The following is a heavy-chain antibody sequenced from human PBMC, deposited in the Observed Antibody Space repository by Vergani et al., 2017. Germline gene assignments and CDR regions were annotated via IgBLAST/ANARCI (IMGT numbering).Heavy chain of an antibody. D-gene: IGHD4-11*01. J-gene: IGHJ6*03. CDR1: GGSFTSYH. V-gene: IGHV4-34*01. CDR2: IDHTGRP. Sequence: QVQLQQWGGGLFKPSETLSLTCVVNGGSFTSYHWTWIRQSPGEGLEWVGDIDHTGRPDYNPSLKRRLTMSVDKSRNQYSLTLNSVTATDTAIYFCARVNTETNGHLYYYYYMDVWGQGTAVTVS. CDR3: ARVNTETNGHLYYYYYMDV.